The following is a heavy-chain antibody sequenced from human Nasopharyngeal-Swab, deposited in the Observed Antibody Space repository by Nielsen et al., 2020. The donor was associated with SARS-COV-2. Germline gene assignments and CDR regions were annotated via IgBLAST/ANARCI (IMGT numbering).Heavy chain of an antibody. CDR1: GFTFSTYA. CDR3: AKERTIFGVVIPSYDY. J-gene: IGHJ4*02. V-gene: IGHV3-23*01. CDR2: ISGSGGYT. Sequence: GGSLRLSCVPSGFTFSTYAMSWVRQAPGKGLEWVSAISGSGGYTFYADSVKGRFTISRDNSKNTLYLQMNSLRAEDTAVYYCAKERTIFGVVIPSYDYWGQGTLVTVSS. D-gene: IGHD3-3*01.